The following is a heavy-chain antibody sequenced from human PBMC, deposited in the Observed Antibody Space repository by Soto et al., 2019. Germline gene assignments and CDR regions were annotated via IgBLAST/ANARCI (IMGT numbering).Heavy chain of an antibody. Sequence: QVQLVQSGAEMKKPGSSVKVSCQSSGGTFNTYAMNWVRQAPGQGPEWMGDISPMFGAANYAPKFQGRVTITADESTGTSYTQASTLTSAARGLSVWAREVKVHTPASVSGGQGTRVTVTS. V-gene: IGHV1-69*19. CDR3: AREVKVHTPASVS. J-gene: IGHJ4*02. CDR1: GGTFNTYA. D-gene: IGHD3-10*01. CDR2: ISPMFGAA.